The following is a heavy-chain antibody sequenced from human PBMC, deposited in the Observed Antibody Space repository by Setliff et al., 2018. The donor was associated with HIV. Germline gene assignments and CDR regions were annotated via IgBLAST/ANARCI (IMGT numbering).Heavy chain of an antibody. Sequence: LRLSCEASGFTVSSSSMNWVRQAPGKGLEWVGFIRSKAYGGTTEYAASVKGRCTLSRDDSRNIAYLQMNSLKTEDTAVYYCARDFSYGYFFYGMDVWGQGTTVTVSS. CDR3: ARDFSYGYFFYGMDV. V-gene: IGHV3-49*02. CDR2: IRSKAYGGTT. J-gene: IGHJ6*02. CDR1: GFTVSSSS. D-gene: IGHD5-18*01.